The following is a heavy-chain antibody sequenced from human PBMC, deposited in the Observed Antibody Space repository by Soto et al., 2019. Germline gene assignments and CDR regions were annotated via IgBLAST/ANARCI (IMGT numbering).Heavy chain of an antibody. Sequence: GASVKVSCKASGYTFSSYYMHWVRQAPGQGLEWMGIINPSGGSTTYAQKFQGRVTMTRDTSTSTVYMELSSLTSEDTAVYYCARETVAGLNTHGMDVWGQGTTVTVSS. CDR2: INPSGGST. CDR3: ARETVAGLNTHGMDV. CDR1: GYTFSSYY. V-gene: IGHV1-46*01. J-gene: IGHJ6*02. D-gene: IGHD6-19*01.